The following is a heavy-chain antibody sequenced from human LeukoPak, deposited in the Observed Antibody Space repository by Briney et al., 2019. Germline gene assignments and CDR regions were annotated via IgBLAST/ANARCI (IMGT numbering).Heavy chain of an antibody. CDR3: ARGNLYYYGSGSFYYFDY. D-gene: IGHD3-10*01. J-gene: IGHJ4*02. Sequence: PSETLSLTCAVSGGSISSSNWWSWVRHPPGKGLEWIGEIYHSGSTNYNPSLKSRVTISVDKSKNQFSLKLSSVTVADTAVYYCARGNLYYYGSGSFYYFDYWGQGTLVTVSS. CDR1: GGSISSSNW. CDR2: IYHSGST. V-gene: IGHV4-4*02.